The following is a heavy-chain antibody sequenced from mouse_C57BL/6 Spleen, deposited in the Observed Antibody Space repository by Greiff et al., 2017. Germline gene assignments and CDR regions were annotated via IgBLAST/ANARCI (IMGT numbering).Heavy chain of an antibody. CDR1: GFNIKNTY. Sequence: EVQLKESVAELVRPGASVKLSCTASGFNIKNTYMHWVKQRPEQGLEWSGRIDPANGNTKYAPKFQGKATITADTSSNTASLQLSSLTSEDTAIYYCAAYYYGSSWGAMDYWGQGASVTLSS. CDR2: IDPANGNT. D-gene: IGHD1-1*01. CDR3: AAYYYGSSWGAMDY. J-gene: IGHJ4*01. V-gene: IGHV14-3*01.